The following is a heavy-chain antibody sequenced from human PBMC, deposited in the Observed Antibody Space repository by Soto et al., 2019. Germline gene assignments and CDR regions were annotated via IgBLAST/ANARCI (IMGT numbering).Heavy chain of an antibody. D-gene: IGHD5-12*01. CDR3: ARARYIVATTVHYYYGMDV. CDR1: GYTFTSYG. V-gene: IGHV1-18*01. CDR2: ISAYNGNT. J-gene: IGHJ6*02. Sequence: ASVKVSCKASGYTFTSYGISWVRQAPGQGLEWMGWISAYNGNTNYAQKIQGRVNMTTDTSTSTAYMEMRSLRSDDTAVYYCARARYIVATTVHYYYGMDVWGQGTTVTVSS.